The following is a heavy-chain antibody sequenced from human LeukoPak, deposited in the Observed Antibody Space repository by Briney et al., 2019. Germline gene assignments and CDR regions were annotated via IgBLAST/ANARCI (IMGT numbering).Heavy chain of an antibody. CDR3: ARTSYGSGSYSLVGWFDP. V-gene: IGHV4-61*01. J-gene: IGHJ5*02. CDR1: GYSISSGYY. Sequence: SETLSLTCTVSGYSISSGYYWSWIRQPPGRGLEWIGYIYYSGSTNYNPSLKSRVTISVDTSKNQFSLKLSSVTAADTAVYYCARTSYGSGSYSLVGWFDPWGQGTLVTVSS. CDR2: IYYSGST. D-gene: IGHD3-10*01.